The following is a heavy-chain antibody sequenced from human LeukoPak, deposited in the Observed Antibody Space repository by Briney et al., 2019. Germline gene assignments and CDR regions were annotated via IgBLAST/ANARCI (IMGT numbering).Heavy chain of an antibody. V-gene: IGHV3-21*01. J-gene: IGHJ4*02. D-gene: IGHD5-24*01. CDR2: ISSSSSYI. Sequence: PGRSLRLSCAASGFTFSTYAIHWVRQAPGKGLEWVSSISSSSSYIYYADSVKGRFTISRDNAKNSLYLQMNFLRAEDTAVYYCARDRGRRRDGYNYPFDYWGQGTLVTVSS. CDR1: GFTFSTYA. CDR3: ARDRGRRRDGYNYPFDY.